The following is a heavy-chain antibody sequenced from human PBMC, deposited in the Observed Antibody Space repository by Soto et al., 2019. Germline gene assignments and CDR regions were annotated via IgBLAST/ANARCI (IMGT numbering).Heavy chain of an antibody. Sequence: QITLKESGRTLVEPTQTLTLTCTFSGFSLTTKGVGVGWIRQPPGQALEWLAVIYWDNDRRYSPSLRSRLDITKDTYNNQVVLTMTTLDPVDTGTYYCAQVTITLGGGIGRDAFDVWGPGAVVTVSS. J-gene: IGHJ3*01. D-gene: IGHD3-16*02. CDR1: GFSLTTKGVG. V-gene: IGHV2-5*02. CDR2: IYWDNDR. CDR3: AQVTITLGGGIGRDAFDV.